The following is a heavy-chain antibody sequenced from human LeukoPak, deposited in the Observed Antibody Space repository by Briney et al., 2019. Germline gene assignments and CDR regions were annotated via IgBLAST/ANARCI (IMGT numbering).Heavy chain of an antibody. CDR3: ARGRYCSGGSCYSGTNWFDP. J-gene: IGHJ5*02. CDR1: GFTVSSNY. CDR2: IYSGGST. Sequence: GGSLRLSCAASGFTVSSNYMSWVRQAPGKGLEWVSVIYSGGSTYYADSVKGRFTISRDNSKNTLYLQMNSLRAEDTAVYYCARGRYCSGGSCYSGTNWFDPWGQGTLVTVSS. V-gene: IGHV3-53*01. D-gene: IGHD2-15*01.